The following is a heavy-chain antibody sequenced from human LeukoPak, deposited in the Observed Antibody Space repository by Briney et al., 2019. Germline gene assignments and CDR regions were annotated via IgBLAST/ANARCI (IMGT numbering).Heavy chain of an antibody. Sequence: PGGSLRLSCAASGFTFSSYAMSWVRQAPGKGLEWVSAIGGSGVSTYYADSVKGRFTISRDNSKNTPYMQMNSLRAEDTAIYYCAKDVAGVRGVRGGFDYWGQGTLVTVSS. D-gene: IGHD3-10*02. CDR3: AKDVAGVRGVRGGFDY. CDR1: GFTFSSYA. V-gene: IGHV3-23*01. CDR2: IGGSGVST. J-gene: IGHJ4*02.